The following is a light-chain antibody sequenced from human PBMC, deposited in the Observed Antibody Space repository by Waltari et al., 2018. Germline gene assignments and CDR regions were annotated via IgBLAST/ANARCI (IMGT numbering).Light chain of an antibody. CDR3: QQRSSWTPHT. CDR2: DAS. CDR1: QSVGTY. Sequence: EIVLTQSPATLSLSPGETATLSCGASQSVGTYLAWYQQKPGQAPRLLIYDASNRATGIPDRFRGSGSGTDFTLTIGSLEPEDFAVYYCQQRSSWTPHTFGQGARLEIK. V-gene: IGKV3-11*01. J-gene: IGKJ2*01.